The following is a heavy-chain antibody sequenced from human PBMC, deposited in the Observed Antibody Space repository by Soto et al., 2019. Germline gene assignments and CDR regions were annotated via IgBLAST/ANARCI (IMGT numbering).Heavy chain of an antibody. Sequence: LRLSCAASGFIFENFGMSWVRQSPCKVLEWISSISGSGFKKYYADSVKGRFTISRDNSKSTVYLELNNLSAEDTAVYHCAKNQGVELVPLATVDWFDPWGQGSVVTVSS. CDR2: ISGSGFKK. D-gene: IGHD1-26*01. CDR3: AKNQGVELVPLATVDWFDP. CDR1: GFIFENFG. J-gene: IGHJ5*02. V-gene: IGHV3-23*01.